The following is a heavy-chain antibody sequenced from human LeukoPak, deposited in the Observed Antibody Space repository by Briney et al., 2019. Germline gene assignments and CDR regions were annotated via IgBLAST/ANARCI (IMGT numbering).Heavy chain of an antibody. CDR1: GFTFSSYA. V-gene: IGHV3-30*04. Sequence: GRSLRLSCAASGFTFSSYAMHWVRQAPGKGLEWVAVISYDGSNKYYADSVKGRFTISRDNSKNTLYLQMNSLRAEDTAVYYCARDSPYYYDSSGYPTLDYWGQGTLVTVAS. CDR3: ARDSPYYYDSSGYPTLDY. CDR2: ISYDGSNK. D-gene: IGHD3-22*01. J-gene: IGHJ4*02.